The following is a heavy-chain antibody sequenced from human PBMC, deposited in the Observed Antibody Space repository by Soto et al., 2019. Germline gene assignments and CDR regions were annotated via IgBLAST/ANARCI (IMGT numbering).Heavy chain of an antibody. V-gene: IGHV1-69*12. CDR2: IIPIFGTA. CDR3: ARTRGYDILTGYYPFDY. J-gene: IGHJ4*02. D-gene: IGHD3-9*01. Sequence: QVQLVQSGAEVKKPGSSVKVSCKASGGTFSSYAISWVRQAPGQGLEWMGGIIPIFGTANYAQKFQGRVTITADEPTSTPYMELSSLRSEDTAVYYCARTRGYDILTGYYPFDYWGQGTLVTVSS. CDR1: GGTFSSYA.